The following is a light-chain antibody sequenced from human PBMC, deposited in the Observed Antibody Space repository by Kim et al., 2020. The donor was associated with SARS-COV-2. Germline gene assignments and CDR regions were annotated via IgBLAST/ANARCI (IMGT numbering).Light chain of an antibody. CDR1: IPPS. J-gene: IGLJ3*02. CDR2: DVS. V-gene: IGLV2-14*03. Sequence: SGSPGQSITIPCTGTIPPSVSWYQQHPGKAPKLILYDVSDRPSGISNRFSGSKSGNTASLTISWLQADDEADYYCSSYGFVSSWVFGGGTQLTVL. CDR3: SSYGFVSSWV.